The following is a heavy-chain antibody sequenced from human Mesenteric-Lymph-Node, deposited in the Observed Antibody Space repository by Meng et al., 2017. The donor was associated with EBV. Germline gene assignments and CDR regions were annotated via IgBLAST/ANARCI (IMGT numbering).Heavy chain of an antibody. D-gene: IGHD3-16*01. V-gene: IGHV4-34*01. CDR2: VNHAGTT. CDR3: AALGSFASSIDP. Sequence: PLQQWAAGLLKPSVPLSLTCAVYGGSFSDYYWTWIRQPPGKGLEWIGEVNHAGTTIYNPSLESRVTISVDTSKNQFSLKLTSVTAADTAVYFCAALGSFASSIDPWGQGTLVTVSS. J-gene: IGHJ5*02. CDR1: GGSFSDYY.